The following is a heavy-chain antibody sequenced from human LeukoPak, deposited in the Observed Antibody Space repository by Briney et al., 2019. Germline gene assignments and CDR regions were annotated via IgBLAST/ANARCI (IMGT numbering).Heavy chain of an antibody. Sequence: PSETLSLTCTVSGGSINNYYWSWIRQPPGKGLDWIGYIYYSGSANYNPSLKSRVTISVDTSKNHFSLKSSSVTAADTAVYYCARYRNEALFAFDIWGQGTMVTVSS. D-gene: IGHD1-14*01. J-gene: IGHJ3*02. CDR3: ARYRNEALFAFDI. CDR2: IYYSGSA. V-gene: IGHV4-59*01. CDR1: GGSINNYY.